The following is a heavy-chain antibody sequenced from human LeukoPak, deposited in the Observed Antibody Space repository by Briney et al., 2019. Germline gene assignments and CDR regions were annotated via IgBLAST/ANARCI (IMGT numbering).Heavy chain of an antibody. D-gene: IGHD1-1*01. CDR3: TKALSTTNWFASH. CDR1: GFSISNYN. V-gene: IGHV3-21*01. Sequence: SGGSLRLSCAASGFSISNYNMNWVRQAPGRGLEWVSSIDTNSHAHYPDSLKGRFTFSRDSAENSVYLQMDNLRAEDTALYYCTKALSTTNWFASHWGRGTLVTVSS. CDR2: IDTNSHA. J-gene: IGHJ4*02.